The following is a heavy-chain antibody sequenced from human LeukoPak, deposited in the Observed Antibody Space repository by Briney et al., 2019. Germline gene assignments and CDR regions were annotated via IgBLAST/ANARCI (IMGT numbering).Heavy chain of an antibody. CDR3: AKDRGGGSQLGDAFDV. CDR2: IRWDGGST. Sequence: GGSLRLSCAASGFTFDDYTMHRVRQAPGKGLEWVSLIRWDGGSTYYADSVKGRFSISRDNSKNSLYLQMNSLRPEDTALYYCAKDRGGGSQLGDAFDVWGQGTMVRVSS. CDR1: GFTFDDYT. V-gene: IGHV3-43*01. D-gene: IGHD2-15*01. J-gene: IGHJ3*01.